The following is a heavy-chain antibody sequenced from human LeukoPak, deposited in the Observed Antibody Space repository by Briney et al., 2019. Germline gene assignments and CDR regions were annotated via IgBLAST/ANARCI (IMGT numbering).Heavy chain of an antibody. CDR1: GYTFTSYG. J-gene: IGHJ4*02. CDR2: IIPIFGTA. CDR3: ARDRSGWVFDY. Sequence: ASVKVSCKASGYTFTSYGISWVRQAPGQGLEWMGGIIPIFGTANYAQKFQGRVTITADESTSTAYMELSSLRSEDTAVYYCARDRSGWVFDYWGQGTLVTVSS. V-gene: IGHV1-69*13. D-gene: IGHD6-19*01.